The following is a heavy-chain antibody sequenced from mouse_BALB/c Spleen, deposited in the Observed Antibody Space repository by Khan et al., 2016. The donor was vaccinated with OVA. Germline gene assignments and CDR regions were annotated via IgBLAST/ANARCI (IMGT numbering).Heavy chain of an antibody. V-gene: IGHV9-3-1*01. D-gene: IGHD2-14*01. CDR3: ARVGYNGTMDC. CDR1: GFTFTNYG. Sequence: QIQLVQSGPELKKPGETVQISCKASGFTFTNYGMNWVKQAPGKGLKWMGWINTYTGEPTFADDFKGRFAFSLETSASTAYLQINSLKNEDTATYFCARVGYNGTMDCLGQGTSVTVSS. CDR2: INTYTGEP. J-gene: IGHJ4*01.